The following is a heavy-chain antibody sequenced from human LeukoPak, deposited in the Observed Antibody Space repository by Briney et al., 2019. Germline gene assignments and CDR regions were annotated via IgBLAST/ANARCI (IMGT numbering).Heavy chain of an antibody. J-gene: IGHJ6*02. CDR2: IYYSGST. V-gene: IGHV4-59*01. Sequence: PSETLSLTCTVSGGSISSYYWSWIRQPPGKGLEWLGYIYYSGSTNYNPSLKSRDTISVDTSKNQFSLKLSSVTAADTAVYYCARAPIAARRATYYYYGMDVWGQGTTVTVSS. D-gene: IGHD6-6*01. CDR3: ARAPIAARRATYYYYGMDV. CDR1: GGSISSYY.